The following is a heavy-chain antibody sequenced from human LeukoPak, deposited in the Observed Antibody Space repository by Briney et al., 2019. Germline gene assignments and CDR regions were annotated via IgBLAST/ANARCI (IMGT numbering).Heavy chain of an antibody. J-gene: IGHJ4*02. CDR3: AKYSGSYYYPPNWDS. V-gene: IGHV3-23*01. CDR2: ISGSGSST. D-gene: IGHD1-26*01. Sequence: GGSLRLSCAASGFTFSNYAMTWVRQAPGKGLEWVSGISGSGSSTYYADSVKGRFTLSRDYPKNTLCLQMNSLRAEDTAVYFCAKYSGSYYYPPNWDSWGQGTLVTVSS. CDR1: GFTFSNYA.